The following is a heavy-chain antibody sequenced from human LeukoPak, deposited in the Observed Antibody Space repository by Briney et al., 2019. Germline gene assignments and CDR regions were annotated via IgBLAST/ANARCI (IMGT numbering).Heavy chain of an antibody. CDR3: ARGGSGYSYGKIDS. J-gene: IGHJ4*02. Sequence: GGSLRLSCAASGFTFSNYCINWVRQAPGKGLEWVANIKQDGSETYCVDSVKGRFTISRDNAKNSLYLQMNSLRDEGTAVYYCARGGSGYSYGKIDSWGQGILVTVSS. CDR1: GFTFSNYC. D-gene: IGHD5-18*01. CDR2: IKQDGSET. V-gene: IGHV3-7*01.